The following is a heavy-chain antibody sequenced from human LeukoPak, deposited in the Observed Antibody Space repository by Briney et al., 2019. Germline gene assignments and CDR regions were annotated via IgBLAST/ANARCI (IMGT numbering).Heavy chain of an antibody. CDR2: IKEDGSEI. V-gene: IGHV3-7*01. D-gene: IGHD2-21*01. Sequence: GGSLRLSCAASGFTFSSYWVSWVRQAPGQGLEWVANIKEDGSEIQYVDSVKGRFTISRDNAKNSLYLQMNSLRAEDTAVYYCARATASNWFDPWGQGTLVTVSS. CDR1: GFTFSSYW. J-gene: IGHJ5*02. CDR3: ARATASNWFDP.